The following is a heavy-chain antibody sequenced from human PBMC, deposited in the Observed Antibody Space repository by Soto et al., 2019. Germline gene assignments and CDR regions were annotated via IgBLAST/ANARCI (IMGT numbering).Heavy chain of an antibody. V-gene: IGHV3-66*01. Sequence: GGSLRLSCAASGFSVSSKYMSWVRQAPGKGLEWVSLIQSGGTTYYAGSVKGRFTISRDYSENTLFLQMNGLRVEDTAVYYCTRDDVHFNGDRYYYMDVWGKGATVTVSS. J-gene: IGHJ6*03. CDR1: GFSVSSKY. CDR2: IQSGGTT. D-gene: IGHD2-8*01. CDR3: TRDDVHFNGDRYYYMDV.